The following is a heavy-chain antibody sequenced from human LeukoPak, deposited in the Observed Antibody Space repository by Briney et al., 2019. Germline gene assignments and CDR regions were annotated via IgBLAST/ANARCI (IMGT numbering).Heavy chain of an antibody. J-gene: IGHJ4*02. CDR2: ISSSSSYI. CDR1: GFTFSSYA. V-gene: IGHV3-21*01. D-gene: IGHD6-13*01. CDR3: AREGVYSSSWAPFDY. Sequence: GGSLRLSCAASGFTFSSYAMSWVRQAPGKGLEWVSSISSSSSYIYYADSVKGRFTISRDNAKNSLYLQMNSLRAEDTAVYYCAREGVYSSSWAPFDYWGQGTLVTVSS.